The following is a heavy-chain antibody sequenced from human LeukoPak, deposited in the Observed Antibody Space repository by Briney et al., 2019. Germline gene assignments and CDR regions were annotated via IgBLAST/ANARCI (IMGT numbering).Heavy chain of an antibody. J-gene: IGHJ4*02. CDR2: ISAYNGNT. CDR1: GYTFTSYG. CDR3: ARDYDYVWGSYRRGVDY. Sequence: ASVKVSCKASGYTFTSYGISWVRQAPGQGLEWMGWISAYNGNTNYAQKLQGRVTMTTDTSTSTAYMELRSLRSDDTAVYYCARDYDYVWGSYRRGVDYWGQGTLVTVSS. D-gene: IGHD3-16*02. V-gene: IGHV1-18*01.